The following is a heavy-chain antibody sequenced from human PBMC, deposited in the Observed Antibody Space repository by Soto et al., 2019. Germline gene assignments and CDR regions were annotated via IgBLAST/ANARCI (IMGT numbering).Heavy chain of an antibody. V-gene: IGHV4-4*02. J-gene: IGHJ4*02. CDR2: IYHSGST. CDR3: ARDIGYISSWQVDY. D-gene: IGHD6-13*01. CDR1: SGSISSSNW. Sequence: QVQLQESGPGLVKPSGTLSLTCDVSSGSISSSNWWSWVRQPSGKRLEWIGEIYHSGSTNYNPSLKSRVTISVDKSKNQFSLKLSSVTAADTAVFYCARDIGYISSWQVDYWGQGTLVTVSS.